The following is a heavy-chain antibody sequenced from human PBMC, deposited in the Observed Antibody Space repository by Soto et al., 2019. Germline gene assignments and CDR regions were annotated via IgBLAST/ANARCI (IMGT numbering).Heavy chain of an antibody. CDR3: ASTSVDIVATIDDAFDI. V-gene: IGHV1-18*01. D-gene: IGHD5-12*01. Sequence: ASVKVSCKASGHTFTSYGISWVRQAPGQGLEWMGWISAYNGNTNYAQKLQGRVTMTTDTSTSTAYMELRSLRSDDTAVYYCASTSVDIVATIDDAFDIWGQGTMDTVSS. CDR2: ISAYNGNT. J-gene: IGHJ3*02. CDR1: GHTFTSYG.